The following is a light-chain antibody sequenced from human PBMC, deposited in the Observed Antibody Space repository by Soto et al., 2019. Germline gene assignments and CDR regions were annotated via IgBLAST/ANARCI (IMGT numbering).Light chain of an antibody. CDR1: QSINSK. J-gene: IGKJ4*01. CDR2: GAS. V-gene: IGKV3-15*01. Sequence: EIVMTPSPATLSVSPGEIATLSCRASQSINSKLAWYQQKPGQAPRLLIYGASIRATGIPARFSGSGSGTEFTLTISSLQSEDLAVYYCQEYNHWHPITFGGGTKVDIK. CDR3: QEYNHWHPIT.